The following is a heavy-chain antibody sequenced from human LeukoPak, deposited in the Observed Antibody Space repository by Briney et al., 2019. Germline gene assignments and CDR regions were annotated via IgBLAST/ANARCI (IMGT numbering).Heavy chain of an antibody. CDR3: ARSIGQGSYGCYFDY. Sequence: GASVKLSCKASGYTFTGYYMRWVRQAPGQGLEWVGWINPDSGGTNYAQKFQGRVTMTRDTSISTAYMELSRLRSDDTAVYYCARSIGQGSYGCYFDYWGQGTLVTVSS. CDR1: GYTFTGYY. V-gene: IGHV1-2*02. CDR2: INPDSGGT. D-gene: IGHD5-18*01. J-gene: IGHJ4*02.